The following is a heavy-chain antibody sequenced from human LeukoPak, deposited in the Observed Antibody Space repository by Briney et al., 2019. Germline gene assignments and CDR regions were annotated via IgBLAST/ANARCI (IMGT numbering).Heavy chain of an antibody. Sequence: PSQTLSLTCTVSGGSISSGSYYWSWIRQPAGKGLERIGRIYTSGSTNYNPSLKSRVTISVDTSKNQFSLKLSSVTAADTAVYYCARGGRSSGSYFYFDYWGQGTLVTVSS. CDR2: IYTSGST. J-gene: IGHJ4*02. V-gene: IGHV4-61*02. CDR1: GGSISSGSYY. D-gene: IGHD3-10*01. CDR3: ARGGRSSGSYFYFDY.